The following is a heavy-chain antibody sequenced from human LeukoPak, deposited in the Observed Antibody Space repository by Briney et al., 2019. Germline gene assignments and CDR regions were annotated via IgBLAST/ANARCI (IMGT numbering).Heavy chain of an antibody. CDR1: GFSISSDY. D-gene: IGHD4-17*01. CDR2: INSDGSST. Sequence: GGSLRLSCAASGFSISSDYMTWVRQAPGNGLVWVSRINSDGSSTSYADSVKGRFTISRDNAKNTLYLQMNSLRAEDTAVYYCARLYGDYVRAQYYYYYYYMDVWGKGTTVTVSS. J-gene: IGHJ6*03. CDR3: ARLYGDYVRAQYYYYYYYMDV. V-gene: IGHV3-74*01.